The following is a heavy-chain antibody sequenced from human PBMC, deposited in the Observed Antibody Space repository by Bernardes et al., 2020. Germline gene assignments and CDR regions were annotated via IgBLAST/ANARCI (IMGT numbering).Heavy chain of an antibody. J-gene: IGHJ5*02. V-gene: IGHV1-2*02. CDR1: GYTFAGYY. D-gene: IGHD3-10*01. CDR3: ARDNMPIYYGSGSYYDNWFDP. CDR2: INPNSGGT. Sequence: ASAKVSCKAFGYTFAGYYMHWVRQAPGQGLEWMGWINPNSGGTNYAQKFQGRVTMTRDTSISTAYMELSRLRSDDTAVYYCARDNMPIYYGSGSYYDNWFDPWGQGTLVTVSS.